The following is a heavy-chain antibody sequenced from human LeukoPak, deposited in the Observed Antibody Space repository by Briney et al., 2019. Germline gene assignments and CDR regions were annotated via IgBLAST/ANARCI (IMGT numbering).Heavy chain of an antibody. V-gene: IGHV1-8*01. CDR3: ARAASWSPIGDSYYYMDV. J-gene: IGHJ6*03. CDR2: MNPNSGNT. CDR1: GYTFTSYD. Sequence: ASVKVSCKASGYTFTSYDINWVRQATGRGLEWMGWMNPNSGNTGYAQKFQGRVTMTRDTSISTVYMELSGLRSEDTAVYYCARAASWSPIGDSYYYMDVWGKGTTVAISS. D-gene: IGHD6-13*01.